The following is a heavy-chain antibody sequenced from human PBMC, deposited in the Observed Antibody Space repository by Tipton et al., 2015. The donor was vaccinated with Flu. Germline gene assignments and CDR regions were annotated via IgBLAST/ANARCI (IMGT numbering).Heavy chain of an antibody. V-gene: IGHV3-43D*04. Sequence: QLVQSGGVVVQPGGSLRLSCAASGFTFDDYAMHWVRQAPGKGLEWVSLISWDGGSTYYADSVKGRFTISRDNSKNSLYLQMNSLRAEDTALYYCAKEIAVAGTLGFDYWGQGTLVTVSS. CDR3: AKEIAVAGTLGFDY. CDR2: ISWDGGST. J-gene: IGHJ4*02. D-gene: IGHD6-19*01. CDR1: GFTFDDYA.